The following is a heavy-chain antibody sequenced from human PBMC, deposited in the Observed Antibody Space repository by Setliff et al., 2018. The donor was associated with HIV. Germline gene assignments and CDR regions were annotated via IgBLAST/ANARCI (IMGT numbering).Heavy chain of an antibody. V-gene: IGHV1-46*01. Sequence: ASVKVSCKASGYTFTSYYIHWVRQAPGQGLEWMGVLHPSGGSTSYAQSFQDRVTMTRDTSTSTVYMELSSLRSEDTAVYYCARVRYCSGGSCYGGEYWFDSWGQGTLVTVSS. CDR2: LHPSGGST. J-gene: IGHJ5*01. CDR3: ARVRYCSGGSCYGGEYWFDS. CDR1: GYTFTSYY. D-gene: IGHD2-15*01.